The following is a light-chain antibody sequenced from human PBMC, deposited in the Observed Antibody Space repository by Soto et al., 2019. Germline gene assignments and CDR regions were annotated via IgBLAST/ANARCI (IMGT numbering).Light chain of an antibody. CDR3: QHYDNSPL. J-gene: IGKJ3*01. CDR1: QSVNSNY. CDR2: GAS. Sequence: EIVLTQSPGTLSLSPXEXAXXSXXASQSVNSNYLVWYQQKPGQAPRLLIYGASTRAAGITDRFSGSGSGTEFTLAISRLEPEDFAVYYCQHYDNSPLFGPGTKVDIK. V-gene: IGKV3-20*01.